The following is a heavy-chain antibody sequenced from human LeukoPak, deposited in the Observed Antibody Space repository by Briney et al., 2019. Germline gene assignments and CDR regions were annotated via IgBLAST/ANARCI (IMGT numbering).Heavy chain of an antibody. V-gene: IGHV3-30*18. CDR1: GFIFSIYG. CDR2: LVYDGFYK. D-gene: IGHD3-10*01. CDR3: AKDLITMVRGSPMDV. J-gene: IGHJ6*02. Sequence: GASLRLSCAASGFIFSIYGMHWVRQAPGTGLDSVALLVYDGFYKYYADSVKGRFTISRDDSRNTLYLQLSSLRAEDTAVYYCAKDLITMVRGSPMDVWGQGTTVTVSS.